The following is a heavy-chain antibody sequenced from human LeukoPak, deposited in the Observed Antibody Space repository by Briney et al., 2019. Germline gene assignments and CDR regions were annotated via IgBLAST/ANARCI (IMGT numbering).Heavy chain of an antibody. D-gene: IGHD3-16*01. CDR3: AREGLFGGAAY. CDR2: ISYDGSNK. J-gene: IGHJ4*02. V-gene: IGHV3-30-3*01. CDR1: GFTFSSYA. Sequence: GGSLRLSCAASGFTFSSYAMHWVRQAPGKGLEWVAVISYDGSNKYYADSVKGRFTISRDNSKNTLYLQMNSLRAEDTAVYYCAREGLFGGAAYWGQGTLVTVSS.